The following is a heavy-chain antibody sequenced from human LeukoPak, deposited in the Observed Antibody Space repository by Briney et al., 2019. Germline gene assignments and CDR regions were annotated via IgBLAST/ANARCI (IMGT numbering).Heavy chain of an antibody. V-gene: IGHV4-39*07. CDR3: ARNSGYDPGAPFDY. J-gene: IGHJ4*02. D-gene: IGHD5-12*01. CDR1: GGSITNKNYY. Sequence: SETLSLTCGVSGGSITNKNYYWGWIRQPPGKGLEWIGEVYHSGSTNYNPSLKSRVTISVDTSKNQFSLKLSSVTAADTAVYYCARNSGYDPGAPFDYWGQGTLVTVSS. CDR2: VYHSGST.